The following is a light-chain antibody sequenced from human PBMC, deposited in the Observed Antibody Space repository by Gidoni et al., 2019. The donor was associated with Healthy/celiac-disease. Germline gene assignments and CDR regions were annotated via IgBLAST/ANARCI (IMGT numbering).Light chain of an antibody. V-gene: IGKV1-39*01. CDR3: QQSYSTPPFT. Sequence: DIQMTQSPSSLSASVGDRVTITCRASKSISSYLNWYQQKPGKAPKLLIYAASSLQSGVPSRFSGSGSGTDFTLTISSLQPEDFATYYCQQSYSTPPFTFGPGTKVDIK. CDR2: AAS. CDR1: KSISSY. J-gene: IGKJ3*01.